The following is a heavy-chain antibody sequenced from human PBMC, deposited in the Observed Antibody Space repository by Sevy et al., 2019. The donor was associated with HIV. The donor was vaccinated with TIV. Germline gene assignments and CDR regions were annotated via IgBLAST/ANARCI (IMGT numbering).Heavy chain of an antibody. Sequence: GGSLRLSCAASGFTFSSYSMNWVRQAPGKGLEWVSSISSSSSYIYYADSVKGRFTISRDNAKNSLYLQMNSLRAEDTAVYYCARVGQAVAGTGGDYWGQGTLVTVSS. CDR2: ISSSSSYI. CDR3: ARVGQAVAGTGGDY. V-gene: IGHV3-21*01. CDR1: GFTFSSYS. D-gene: IGHD6-19*01. J-gene: IGHJ4*02.